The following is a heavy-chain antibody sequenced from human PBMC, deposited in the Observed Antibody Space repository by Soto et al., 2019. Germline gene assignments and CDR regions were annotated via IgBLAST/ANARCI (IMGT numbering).Heavy chain of an antibody. D-gene: IGHD6-13*01. V-gene: IGHV3-73*01. CDR2: IRSKANSYAT. Sequence: GSLRLSCAASGFTFSGSAMHWVRQASGKGLEWVGRIRSKANSYATAYAASVKGRFTISRDDSKNTAYLQMNSLKTEDTAVYYCTSLPAAAGRDYWGQGTLVTVS. CDR3: TSLPAAAGRDY. CDR1: GFTFSGSA. J-gene: IGHJ4*02.